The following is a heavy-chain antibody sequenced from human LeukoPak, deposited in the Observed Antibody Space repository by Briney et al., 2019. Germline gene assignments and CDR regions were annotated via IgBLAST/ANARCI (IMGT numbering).Heavy chain of an antibody. J-gene: IGHJ4*02. CDR2: IKEDGSAK. CDR3: LRDYMGI. V-gene: IGHV3-7*01. CDR1: GFTFSSSW. Sequence: GGSLRLSCAASGFTFSSSWTSWVRQAPGQGLEWVANIKEDGSAKYYVDSVKGRFTISRDNAKNSLYLQMNSLRVEDTAVYCCLRDYMGIWGRGTLVTVSS. D-gene: IGHD7-27*01.